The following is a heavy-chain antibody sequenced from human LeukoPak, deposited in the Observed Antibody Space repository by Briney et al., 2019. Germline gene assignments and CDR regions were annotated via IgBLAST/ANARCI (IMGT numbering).Heavy chain of an antibody. V-gene: IGHV3-7*01. CDR3: AREGWNDGGGDY. CDR1: GFTFSDAW. D-gene: IGHD1-1*01. Sequence: PGGSLRLSCAASGFTFSDAWMSWVRQAPGKGLEWVANIKQDGSEKYYVDSVKGRFTISRDNAKNSLYLQMNSLRAEDTAVYYCAREGWNDGGGDYWGQGTLVTVSS. J-gene: IGHJ4*02. CDR2: IKQDGSEK.